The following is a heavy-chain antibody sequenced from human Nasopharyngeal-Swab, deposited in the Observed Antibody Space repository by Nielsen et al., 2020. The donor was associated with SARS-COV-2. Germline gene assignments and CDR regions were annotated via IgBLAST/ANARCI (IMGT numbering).Heavy chain of an antibody. J-gene: IGHJ4*02. Sequence: GESLKISCAVSGFIFSSYSMNWVRQAPGKGLEWVSSISSSSSYIYYADSVKGRFTISRDNAKNSLYLQMNSLRAEDTAVYYCASERSSRLGEGTFDYWGQGTLVTVSS. D-gene: IGHD3-16*01. CDR2: ISSSSSYI. CDR1: GFIFSSYS. CDR3: ASERSSRLGEGTFDY. V-gene: IGHV3-21*01.